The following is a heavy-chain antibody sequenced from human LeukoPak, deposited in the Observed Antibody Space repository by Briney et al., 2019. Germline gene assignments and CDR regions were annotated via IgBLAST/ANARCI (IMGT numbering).Heavy chain of an antibody. V-gene: IGHV4-4*07. D-gene: IGHD6-19*01. CDR1: GGSISSYY. CDR3: ARPHSGGWYYFDY. J-gene: IGHJ4*02. Sequence: SETLSLTCTVSGGSISSYYWSWIRHPAGKGLEWIGRIYTSGSTNYNPSLKSRVTMSVYTFKNQFALKLSSVTAADTAVYYCARPHSGGWYYFDYWGQGTLVTVSS. CDR2: IYTSGST.